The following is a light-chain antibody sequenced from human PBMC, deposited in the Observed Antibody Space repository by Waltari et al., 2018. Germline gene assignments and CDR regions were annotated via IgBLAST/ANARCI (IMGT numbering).Light chain of an antibody. J-gene: IGKJ1*01. CDR2: DAT. V-gene: IGKV3-15*01. Sequence: EIVMTQSPGTLSVSPGDSATLYCRASQSVSSHLAWYQQKPGQAPRLLIYDATTMATGIPARFSGSGSETEFTLTISSLQSEDFAAYYCQQYENWPPWTFGQGTKVEIK. CDR3: QQYENWPPWT. CDR1: QSVSSH.